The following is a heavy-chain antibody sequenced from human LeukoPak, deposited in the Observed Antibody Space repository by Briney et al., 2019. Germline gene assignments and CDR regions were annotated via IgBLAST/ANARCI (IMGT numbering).Heavy chain of an antibody. D-gene: IGHD3-10*01. J-gene: IGHJ4*02. CDR3: AQSPSYYYGSGSPREFDY. CDR2: IRYDGSNK. V-gene: IGHV3-30*02. Sequence: GGSLRLSCAASGFTFSSYGMHWVRQAPGKGLEWVAFIRYDGSNKYYADSVKGRFTISRDNSKNTLYLQMNSLRAEDTAVYYCAQSPSYYYGSGSPREFDYWGQGTLVTVSS. CDR1: GFTFSSYG.